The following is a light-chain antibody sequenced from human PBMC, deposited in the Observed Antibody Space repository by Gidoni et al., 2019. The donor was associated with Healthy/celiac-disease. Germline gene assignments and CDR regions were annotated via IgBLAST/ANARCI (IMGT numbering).Light chain of an antibody. CDR2: GAS. CDR3: QQYGSS. J-gene: IGKJ4*02. Sequence: ETVLTQSPGTLSLSPGERATLSCRASQSVSSSYLAWYQQKPGQAPRLLIYGASSRATGIPDRFSGSGSGTDFTLTISRLEPEEFAVYYCQQYGSSFGGGTKVEIK. CDR1: QSVSSSY. V-gene: IGKV3-20*01.